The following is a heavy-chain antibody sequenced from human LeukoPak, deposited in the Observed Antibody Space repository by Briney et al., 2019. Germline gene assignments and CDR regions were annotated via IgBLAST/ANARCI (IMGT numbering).Heavy chain of an antibody. J-gene: IGHJ4*02. Sequence: GGSLRLSCAASGFTFNSNAITWVRQAPGKGLECVSGISDSGGTTYYADSVKGRFTISRDNSKNTLYLQMNSLRAEDTAVYYSAKDARYSGLSGFDYWGQGTLVTVSS. CDR1: GFTFNSNA. V-gene: IGHV3-23*01. CDR3: AKDARYSGLSGFDY. D-gene: IGHD3-16*02. CDR2: ISDSGGTT.